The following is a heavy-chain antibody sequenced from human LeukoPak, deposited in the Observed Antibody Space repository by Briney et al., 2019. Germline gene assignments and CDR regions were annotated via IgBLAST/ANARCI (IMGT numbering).Heavy chain of an antibody. CDR1: GSRFTSYW. CDR3: ARRDQFSGSYFGP. CDR2: IYPGDSDI. V-gene: IGHV5-51*01. J-gene: IGHJ4*02. Sequence: GESLKISFKASGSRFTSYWIGWVRQMPGKGLEWMGIIYPGDSDIRYSPSFQGQVTISADKSISTAYLQWSSLKASDTAIYYCARRDQFSGSYFGPWGQGTLVTVSS. D-gene: IGHD1-26*01.